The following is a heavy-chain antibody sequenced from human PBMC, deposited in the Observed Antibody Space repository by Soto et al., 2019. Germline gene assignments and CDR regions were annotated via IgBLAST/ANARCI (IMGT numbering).Heavy chain of an antibody. D-gene: IGHD2-21*01. V-gene: IGHV3-48*03. CDR1: GFTFSSYE. J-gene: IGHJ6*02. CDR2: ISSSGSTI. CDR3: AREIPRYYYYGMDV. Sequence: GGSLRLSCAASGFTFSSYEMNWVRQAPGKGLEWVSYISSSGSTIYYADSVKGRFTISRDNAKNSLYLQMNSLRAEDTAVYYCAREIPRYYYYGMDVWGQGTTVTVSS.